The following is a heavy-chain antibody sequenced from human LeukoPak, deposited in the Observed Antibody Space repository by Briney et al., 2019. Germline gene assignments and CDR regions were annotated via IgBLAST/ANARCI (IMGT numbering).Heavy chain of an antibody. CDR2: ISYDGSNK. Sequence: GGSLRLSCAASGFTFSSYAMHWVRQAPGKGLEWVAVISYDGSNKYYADFVKGRFTISRDNSKNTLYLQMNSLRAEDTAVYYCAKTLRSWIQLQYYFDYWGQGTLVTVSS. D-gene: IGHD5-18*01. V-gene: IGHV3-30-3*02. J-gene: IGHJ4*02. CDR1: GFTFSSYA. CDR3: AKTLRSWIQLQYYFDY.